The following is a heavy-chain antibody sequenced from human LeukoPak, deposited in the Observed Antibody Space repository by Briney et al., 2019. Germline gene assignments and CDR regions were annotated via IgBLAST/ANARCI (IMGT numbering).Heavy chain of an antibody. Sequence: TSETLSLTCTVPGGSISSYYWSWVRQTAGKGLEWIGRIYISGTTNYNPSLKSRVTMSLDTSKNQLSLRLTSVTAADTAVYYCARDEARTGYIHYWGQGTLITVSS. V-gene: IGHV4-4*07. CDR3: ARDEARTGYIHY. CDR1: GGSISSYY. D-gene: IGHD3-9*01. J-gene: IGHJ4*02. CDR2: IYISGTT.